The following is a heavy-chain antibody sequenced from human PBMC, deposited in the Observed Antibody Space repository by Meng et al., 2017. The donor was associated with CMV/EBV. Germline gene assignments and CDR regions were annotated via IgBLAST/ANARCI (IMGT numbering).Heavy chain of an antibody. CDR3: ARGHPVYDYVWGSYPTPLGYFDY. Sequence: GSLRLSCTVSGGSVSSGSYYWSWIRQPPGKGLEWIGEINHSGSTNYNPSLKSRVTISVDTSKNQFSLKLSSVTAADTAVYYCARGHPVYDYVWGSYPTPLGYFDYWGQGTLVTVSS. CDR1: GGSVSSGSYY. CDR2: INHSGST. V-gene: IGHV4-39*07. D-gene: IGHD3-16*02. J-gene: IGHJ4*02.